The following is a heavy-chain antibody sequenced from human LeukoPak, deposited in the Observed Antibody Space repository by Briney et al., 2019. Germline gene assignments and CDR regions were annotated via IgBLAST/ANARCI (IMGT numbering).Heavy chain of an antibody. CDR3: ARRVVVPAAIGAYSYGMDV. J-gene: IGHJ6*02. CDR1: GYTFTSYG. Sequence: ASVKVSCKASGYTFTSYGISWVRQAPGQGLEWMGWVSAYNGNTNYAQKLQDRVTMTTDTSTSTAYMELRSLRSDDTAVYYCARRVVVPAAIGAYSYGMDVWGQGTTVTVSS. CDR2: VSAYNGNT. V-gene: IGHV1-18*01. D-gene: IGHD2-2*01.